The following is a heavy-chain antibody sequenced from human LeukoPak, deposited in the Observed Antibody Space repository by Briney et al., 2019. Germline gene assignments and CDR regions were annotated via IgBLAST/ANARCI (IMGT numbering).Heavy chain of an antibody. D-gene: IGHD1-20*01. CDR2: ISYDGSNK. Sequence: GGSLRLSCAASGFTFSSYAMYGVRQAPGKGLEWVAVISYDGSNKYYADSVKGRFTISRDNSKNTLYLQMNSLRAEDTAVYYCARGYNWNGADAFDIWGQGTMVTVSS. V-gene: IGHV3-30*04. J-gene: IGHJ3*02. CDR3: ARGYNWNGADAFDI. CDR1: GFTFSSYA.